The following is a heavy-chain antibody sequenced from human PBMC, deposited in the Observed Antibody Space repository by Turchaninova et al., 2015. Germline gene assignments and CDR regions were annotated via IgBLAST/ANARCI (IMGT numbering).Heavy chain of an antibody. CDR3: ARDGGAVGAFDY. Sequence: QVQLQQWGAGLLRPSETLSLTCAVYGGSFRGYYWRWLRQPPGKGLGWIGEINHVGRTNYKPSITSPVTMSVDTSDNQLSLKLSFVTAADTALYYGARDGGAVGAFDYWGQGTLVTVSS. D-gene: IGHD1-26*01. J-gene: IGHJ4*02. V-gene: IGHV4-34*01. CDR1: GGSFRGYY. CDR2: INHVGRT.